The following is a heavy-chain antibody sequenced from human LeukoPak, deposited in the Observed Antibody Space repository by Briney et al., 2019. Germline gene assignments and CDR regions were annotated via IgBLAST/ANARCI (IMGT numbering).Heavy chain of an antibody. V-gene: IGHV3-23*01. CDR3: AKGPDDYGDYGHPDY. CDR1: GFTLSSYA. CDR2: ISGSGGST. D-gene: IGHD4-17*01. J-gene: IGHJ4*02. Sequence: PGGSLRLSCAASGFTLSSYAMGWVRQAPGKGLEWVSAISGSGGSTYYADSVKGRFTISRDNSKNSLYLQMNSLRTEDTALYYCAKGPDDYGDYGHPDYWGQGTLVTVSS.